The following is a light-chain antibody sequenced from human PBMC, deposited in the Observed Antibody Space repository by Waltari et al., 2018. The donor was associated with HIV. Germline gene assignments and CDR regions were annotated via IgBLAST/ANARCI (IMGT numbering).Light chain of an antibody. CDR2: SNN. J-gene: IGLJ3*02. Sequence: QSVLTQPPSASGTPGQRVTISCSGSSSNIDSNTANWYQQLPGTAPKLLIYSNNQRPSGVPDRFSGSNSGTSASLAISGLQSEDEADYYCAAWDDSLNAWVFGGGTKLAVL. CDR3: AAWDDSLNAWV. V-gene: IGLV1-44*01. CDR1: SSNIDSNT.